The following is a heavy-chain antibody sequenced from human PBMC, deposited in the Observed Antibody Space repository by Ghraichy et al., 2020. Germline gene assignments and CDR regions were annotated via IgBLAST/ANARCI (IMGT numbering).Heavy chain of an antibody. CDR3: AREGRGEDIVVVVAATPRTYYLDH. V-gene: IGHV4-34*01. J-gene: IGHJ4*02. CDR2: INHSGST. CDR1: GGSFSGCY. Sequence: SETLSLTCAVYGGSFSGCYWSWIRQPPGKGLEWIGEINHSGSTNYNPSLKSRVTISVDTSKNQFSLKLSSVTAADTAVYYCAREGRGEDIVVVVAATPRTYYLDHWGQGTLVTVSS. D-gene: IGHD2-15*01.